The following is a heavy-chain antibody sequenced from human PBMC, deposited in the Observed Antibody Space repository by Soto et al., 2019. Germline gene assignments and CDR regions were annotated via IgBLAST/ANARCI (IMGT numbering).Heavy chain of an antibody. CDR3: ALLSGYSSSWNNWFDP. V-gene: IGHV3-74*01. CDR1: GFSFSNYW. Sequence: GGSLRLSCAASGFSFSNYWMHWVRQAPGKGLVWVSRISGDGRSTSYADSVKGRFTISRDNAKSTLYLQMNSLRAEDTAVYYCALLSGYSSSWNNWFDPWGQGT. J-gene: IGHJ5*02. D-gene: IGHD6-13*01. CDR2: ISGDGRST.